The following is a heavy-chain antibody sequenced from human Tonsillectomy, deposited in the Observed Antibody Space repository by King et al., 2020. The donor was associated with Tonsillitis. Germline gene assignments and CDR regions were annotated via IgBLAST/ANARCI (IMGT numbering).Heavy chain of an antibody. D-gene: IGHD5-18*01. CDR1: GGSISSGSYY. CDR3: AREDTAYSYGHFPTFFDY. Sequence: QLQESGPGLVKPSQTLSLTCTVSGGSISSGSYYWSWIRQPAGKGLEWIGRISSSGSTKYNPSLRSRLTISVDTSNNQFSLNLSSVTAADTALYYCAREDTAYSYGHFPTFFDYWGQGTLVTVSS. J-gene: IGHJ4*02. CDR2: ISSSGST. V-gene: IGHV4-61*02.